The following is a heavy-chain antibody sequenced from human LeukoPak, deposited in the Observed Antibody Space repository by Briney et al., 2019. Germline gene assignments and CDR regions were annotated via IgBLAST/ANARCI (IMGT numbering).Heavy chain of an antibody. D-gene: IGHD6-19*01. CDR3: AKTVRYSSGWYDY. J-gene: IGHJ4*02. V-gene: IGHV3-30*18. Sequence: GGSLRLSCAASGFTFSSYAMHWVRQAPGKGLEWVAVISYDGSNKYYADSVKGRFTISRDNSKNTLYLQMNSLRAEDTAVYYCAKTVRYSSGWYDYWGQGTLVTVSS. CDR2: ISYDGSNK. CDR1: GFTFSSYA.